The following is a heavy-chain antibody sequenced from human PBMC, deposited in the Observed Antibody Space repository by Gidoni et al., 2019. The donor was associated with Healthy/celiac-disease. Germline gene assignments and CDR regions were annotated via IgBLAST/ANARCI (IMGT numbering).Heavy chain of an antibody. V-gene: IGHV3-30-3*01. J-gene: IGHJ4*02. CDR1: GFTFSSYA. Sequence: QVQLVESGGGVVQPGRSLRLSCAASGFTFSSYAMHWVRQAPGKGLEWVAVISYDGSNKYYADSVKGRFTISRDNSKNTLYLQMNSLRAEDTAVYYWARDAADCSSTSCYTDNTFDYWGQGTLVTVSS. CDR2: ISYDGSNK. D-gene: IGHD2-2*02. CDR3: ARDAADCSSTSCYTDNTFDY.